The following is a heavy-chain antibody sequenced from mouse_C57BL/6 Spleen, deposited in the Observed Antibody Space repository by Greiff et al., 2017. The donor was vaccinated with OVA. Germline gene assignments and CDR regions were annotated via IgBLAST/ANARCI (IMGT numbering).Heavy chain of an antibody. J-gene: IGHJ1*03. CDR1: GYTFTDYY. CDR2: INPNNGGT. Sequence: VQLKQSGPELVKPGASVKISCKASGYTFTDYYMNWVKQSHGKSLEWIGDINPNNGGTSYNQKFKGKATLTVDKSSSTAYMELRSLTSEDSAVYYCARKKDYGGWYFDVWGTGTTVTVSS. CDR3: ARKKDYGGWYFDV. V-gene: IGHV1-26*01. D-gene: IGHD2-4*01.